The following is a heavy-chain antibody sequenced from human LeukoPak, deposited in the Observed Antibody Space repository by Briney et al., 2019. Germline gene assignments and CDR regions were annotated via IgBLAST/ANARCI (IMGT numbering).Heavy chain of an antibody. CDR2: IYYSGST. CDR3: AISGPHPDNWFDP. J-gene: IGHJ5*02. CDR1: GGSIRSSYYY. Sequence: KPSETLSLTCTVSGGSIRSSYYYWSWIRQPPGKGLEWIGYIYYSGSTNYNPSLKSRVTISVDTSKNQFSLKLSSVTAADTAVYYCAISGPHPDNWFDPWGQGTLVTVSS. V-gene: IGHV4-61*01. D-gene: IGHD2-15*01.